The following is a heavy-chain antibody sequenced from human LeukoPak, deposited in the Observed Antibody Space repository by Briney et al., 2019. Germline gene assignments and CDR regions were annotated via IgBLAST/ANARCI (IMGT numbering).Heavy chain of an antibody. J-gene: IGHJ4*02. V-gene: IGHV4-39*07. CDR2: IYYSGST. CDR1: GGSISSSSYY. D-gene: IGHD3-10*01. CDR3: ARSGILWFGELVPLDY. Sequence: SETLSLTCTVSGGSISSSSYYWGWIRQPPGKGLEWIGSIYYSGSTYYNPSLKSRVTISVDKSKNQFSLKLSSVTAADTAVYYCARSGILWFGELVPLDYWGQGTLVTVSS.